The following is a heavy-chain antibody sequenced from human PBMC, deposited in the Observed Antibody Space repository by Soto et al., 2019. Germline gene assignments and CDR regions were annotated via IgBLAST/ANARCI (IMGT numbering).Heavy chain of an antibody. Sequence: XGSLRLSCSVSGFIFSSYAMHWVRQAPGKGLEYVASISSEGASTYYPDSVKGRFIISRDNSKNTLYLQMSSLRAEDTAVYYCVKDRYVDYWGQGILVTVSS. J-gene: IGHJ4*02. V-gene: IGHV3-64D*06. CDR3: VKDRYVDY. CDR2: ISSEGAST. CDR1: GFIFSSYA.